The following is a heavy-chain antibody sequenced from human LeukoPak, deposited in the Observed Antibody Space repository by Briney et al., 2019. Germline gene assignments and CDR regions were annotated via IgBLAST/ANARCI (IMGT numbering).Heavy chain of an antibody. CDR3: AKDLGIAAAGSLGY. J-gene: IGHJ4*02. CDR1: GFTFSSCA. Sequence: GGSLRLSCAASGFTFSSCAMSWVRQAPGKGLEWVSAISDSGSTYYADSVKGRFTISRDNSKNTLYLQMNSLRAEDTAVYYCAKDLGIAAAGSLGYWGQGTLVTVSS. CDR2: ISDSGST. D-gene: IGHD6-13*01. V-gene: IGHV3-23*01.